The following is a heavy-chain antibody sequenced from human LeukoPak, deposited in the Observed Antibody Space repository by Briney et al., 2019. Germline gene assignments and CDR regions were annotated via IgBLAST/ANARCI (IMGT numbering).Heavy chain of an antibody. Sequence: GGSLRLSCAASGFTVSSNYMSWVRQAPGKGLEWVSVIYSGGSTYYADSVKGRFTISRDNSKNTLYLQMNSLRAEDTAVYYCARDGHFGVAVAGTFGYWGQGTLVTVSS. CDR1: GFTVSSNY. CDR3: ARDGHFGVAVAGTFGY. D-gene: IGHD6-19*01. CDR2: IYSGGST. V-gene: IGHV3-66*01. J-gene: IGHJ4*02.